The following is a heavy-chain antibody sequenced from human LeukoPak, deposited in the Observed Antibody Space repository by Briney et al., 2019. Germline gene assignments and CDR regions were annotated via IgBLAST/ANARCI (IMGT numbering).Heavy chain of an antibody. CDR1: GFSLSNVW. CDR2: IASGDGST. Sequence: PGGSLRLSCAASGFSLSNVWLHWIRQAPGKGLEWVSSIASGDGSTYYADSVKGRFTISRDNSKNTLYLQMNSLRAEDTAIYYCANGGIAVTGLDYWGQGTLVTVSS. J-gene: IGHJ4*02. CDR3: ANGGIAVTGLDY. D-gene: IGHD6-13*01. V-gene: IGHV3-23*01.